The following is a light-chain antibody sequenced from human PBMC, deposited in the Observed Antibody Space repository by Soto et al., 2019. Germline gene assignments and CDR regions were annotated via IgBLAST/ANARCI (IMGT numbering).Light chain of an antibody. CDR1: SSDVGGYSV. J-gene: IGLJ2*01. Sequence: QSALTQAASVSGSPGQSITISCTGTSSDVGGYSVVSWYQQHPGKAPKLMIYDVSNRPSGVSNRFSGSKSGNTASLTISGLQAEDEADYYCSSYTSSSTLVVFGGGTKLTVL. V-gene: IGLV2-14*01. CDR2: DVS. CDR3: SSYTSSSTLVV.